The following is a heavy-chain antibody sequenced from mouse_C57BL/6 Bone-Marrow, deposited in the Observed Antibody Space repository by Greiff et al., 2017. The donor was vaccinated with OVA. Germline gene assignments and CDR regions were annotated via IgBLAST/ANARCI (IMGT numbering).Heavy chain of an antibody. CDR2: IYPGGGYT. Sequence: QVQLQQSGAELVRPGTSVKMSCKASGYTFTNYWIGWAKQRPGHGLAWIGDIYPGGGYTNYNEKFKGKATLTADKSSSTAYMQFSSLTSEDSAIYYCARENRHWYFDVWGTGTTVTVSS. CDR1: GYTFTNYW. J-gene: IGHJ1*03. V-gene: IGHV1-63*01. CDR3: ARENRHWYFDV.